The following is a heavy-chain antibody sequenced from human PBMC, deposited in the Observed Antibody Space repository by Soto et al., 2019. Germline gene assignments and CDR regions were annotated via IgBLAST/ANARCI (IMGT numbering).Heavy chain of an antibody. CDR3: ARGRYGDY. V-gene: IGHV1-18*01. CDR1: GYTFTSYG. D-gene: IGHD1-1*01. CDR2: ISAHNGNT. J-gene: IGHJ4*02. Sequence: QVHLVQSGAAVKKPGASVKVSCKGSGYTFTSYGITWVRQAPGQGLEWMGWISAHNGNTDYAQKLQGRVTVTRDTSTSTAYMELRSLRSDDTAVYYCARGRYGDYWGQGVLVPVSS.